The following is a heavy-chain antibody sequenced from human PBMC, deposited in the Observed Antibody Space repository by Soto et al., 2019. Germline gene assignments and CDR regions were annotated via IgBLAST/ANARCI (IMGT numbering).Heavy chain of an antibody. CDR3: ARVDEAVAGDYYYYMDV. D-gene: IGHD6-19*01. CDR2: IKQDGSEK. J-gene: IGHJ6*03. V-gene: IGHV3-7*01. Sequence: GGSLRLSCAASGFTFSSYWMSWVRQAPGKGLEWVANIKQDGSEKYYVDSVKGRFTISRDNAKNSLYLQMNSLRAEDTAVYYCARVDEAVAGDYYYYMDVWGKGTTVTVSS. CDR1: GFTFSSYW.